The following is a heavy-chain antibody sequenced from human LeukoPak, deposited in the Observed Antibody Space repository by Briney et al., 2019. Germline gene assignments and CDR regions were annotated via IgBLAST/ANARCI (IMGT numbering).Heavy chain of an antibody. V-gene: IGHV4-59*08. CDR1: GGSISSYY. CDR2: IYYSGST. D-gene: IGHD6-13*01. CDR3: ATTYSSSWGYYYYGMDV. Sequence: SETLSLTRSVSGGSISSYYWSWIRQPPGKGLEWIGYIYYSGSTNYNPSLKSRVTISVDTSKNQFSLKLSSVTAADTAVYYCATTYSSSWGYYYYGMDVWGQGTTVTVSS. J-gene: IGHJ6*02.